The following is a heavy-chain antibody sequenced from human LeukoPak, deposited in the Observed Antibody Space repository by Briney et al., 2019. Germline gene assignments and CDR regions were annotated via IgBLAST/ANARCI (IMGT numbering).Heavy chain of an antibody. CDR2: ISSSSSYI. D-gene: IGHD2-21*02. CDR3: ARDLKDIVVVTAMAVGFDY. J-gene: IGHJ4*02. CDR1: GFTFSSYS. V-gene: IGHV3-21*01. Sequence: GGSLRLSCAASGFTFSSYSMNWVRQAPGKGLEWVPSISSSSSYIYYADSVKGRFTISRDNAKNSLYLQMNSLRAEDTAVYYCARDLKDIVVVTAMAVGFDYWGQGTLVTVSS.